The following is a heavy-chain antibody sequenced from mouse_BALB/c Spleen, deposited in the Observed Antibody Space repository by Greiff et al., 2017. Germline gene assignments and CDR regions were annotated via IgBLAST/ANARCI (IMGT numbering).Heavy chain of an antibody. CDR3: AREGNYWYFDV. Sequence: DVMLVESGGGLVQPGGSRKLSCAASGFTFSSYAMSWVRQTPEKRLEWVASISSGGSTYYPDSVKGRFTISRDNARNILYLQMSSLRSEDTAMYYCAREGNYWYFDVWGAGTTVTVSS. CDR2: ISSGGST. V-gene: IGHV5-6-5*01. D-gene: IGHD2-1*01. CDR1: GFTFSSYA. J-gene: IGHJ1*01.